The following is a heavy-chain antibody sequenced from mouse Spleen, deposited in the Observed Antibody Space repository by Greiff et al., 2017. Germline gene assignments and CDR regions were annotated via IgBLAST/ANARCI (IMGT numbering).Heavy chain of an antibody. CDR2: FYPGSGSI. V-gene: IGHV1-62-2*01. J-gene: IGHJ4*01. D-gene: IGHD2-1*01. CDR1: GYTFTEYT. CDR3: ARHLYGNFPTLYAMDY. Sequence: VQLQESGAELVKPGASVKLSCKASGYTFTEYTIHWVKQRSGQGLEWIGWFYPGSGSIKYNEKFKDKATLTADKSSSTVYMELSRLTSEDSAVYFCARHLYGNFPTLYAMDYWGQGTSVTVSS.